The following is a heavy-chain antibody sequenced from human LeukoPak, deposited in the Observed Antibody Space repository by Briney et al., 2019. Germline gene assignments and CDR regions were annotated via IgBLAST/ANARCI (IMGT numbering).Heavy chain of an antibody. CDR3: ARVRGCSSTSCSGYMDV. CDR2: MNPNSGNT. Sequence: ASVKVSCKASGYTFTSYDINWVRQATGQGLEWMGWMNPNSGNTGYAQKFQGRVTMTRNTSTSTAYMELSSLRSEDTAVYYCARVRGCSSTSCSGYMDVWGKGTTVTVSS. CDR1: GYTFTSYD. V-gene: IGHV1-8*01. D-gene: IGHD2-2*01. J-gene: IGHJ6*03.